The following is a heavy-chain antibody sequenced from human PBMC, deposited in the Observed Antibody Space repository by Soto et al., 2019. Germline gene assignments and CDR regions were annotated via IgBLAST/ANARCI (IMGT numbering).Heavy chain of an antibody. V-gene: IGHV4-59*01. CDR2: IYYSGST. CDR1: GGSISSYY. Sequence: QVQLQESGPGLVKPSETLSLTCTVSGGSISSYYWSWIRQPPGKGLEWIGYIYYSGSTNYNPSLKSRVTISVDTSQNQFSLKLSSVTAADTAVYYCARVKQRNHHYYFDYWGQGTLVTVSS. CDR3: ARVKQRNHHYYFDY. J-gene: IGHJ4*02.